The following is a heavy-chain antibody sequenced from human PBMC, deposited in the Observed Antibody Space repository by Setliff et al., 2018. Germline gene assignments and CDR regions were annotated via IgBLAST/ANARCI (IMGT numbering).Heavy chain of an antibody. CDR3: ATEKFPGDWGDY. V-gene: IGHV1-18*01. Sequence: VGSVKVSCKASGYTFTSYGFSWVRQAPGQGLEWMGWISVYNGKTKYAQKFQGRVTMTTDTSTRTAYMEVTSLRSDDTAVYYCATEKFPGDWGDYWGQGTLVTVSS. J-gene: IGHJ4*02. CDR2: ISVYNGKT. CDR1: GYTFTSYG. D-gene: IGHD2-21*01.